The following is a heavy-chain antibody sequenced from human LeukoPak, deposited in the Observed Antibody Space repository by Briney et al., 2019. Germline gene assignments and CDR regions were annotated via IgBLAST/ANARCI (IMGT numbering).Heavy chain of an antibody. D-gene: IGHD1-26*01. CDR3: ARENSGSYREFDY. CDR1: GGSISSYY. V-gene: IGHV4-4*07. J-gene: IGHJ4*02. CDR2: VYTSGST. Sequence: SETLSLTCTVSGGSISSYYWSWIRQPAGKGLEWIGRVYTSGSTNYNASLKSRVSVSVDTSKNQFSLKLSSVTAADTAVFYCARENSGSYREFDYWGQGTLVTVSS.